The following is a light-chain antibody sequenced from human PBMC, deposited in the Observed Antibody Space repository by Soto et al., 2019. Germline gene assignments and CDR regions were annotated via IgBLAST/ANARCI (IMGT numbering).Light chain of an antibody. CDR3: GTWDSCLSGHAV. V-gene: IGLV1-51*01. Sequence: QSVLTQPPSVSAAPGQKVTISCSGSSSNIGNNYVSWYQQLPGTAPKLLMYDNNKRPSGIPDRFSGSKSGTSATLGITGLQTGDESDYYCGTWDSCLSGHAVFGGGTQLTVL. J-gene: IGLJ7*01. CDR1: SSNIGNNY. CDR2: DNN.